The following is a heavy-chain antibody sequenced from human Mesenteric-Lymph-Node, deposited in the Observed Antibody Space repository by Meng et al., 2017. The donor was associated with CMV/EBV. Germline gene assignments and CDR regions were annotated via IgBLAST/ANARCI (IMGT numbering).Heavy chain of an antibody. CDR2: INHSGST. CDR1: GGSLSGYY. CDR3: ARHQRWLKSEGGFNY. D-gene: IGHD4-23*01. Sequence: VQLQQAGAGLLTPSETLSLNWAVYGGSLSGYYWSWIRQPPGKGLEWIGEINHSGSTNYNPSLKSRVTISVDTSKNQFSLKLSSVTAADTAVYYCARHQRWLKSEGGFNYWGQGTLVTVSS. J-gene: IGHJ4*02. V-gene: IGHV4-34*01.